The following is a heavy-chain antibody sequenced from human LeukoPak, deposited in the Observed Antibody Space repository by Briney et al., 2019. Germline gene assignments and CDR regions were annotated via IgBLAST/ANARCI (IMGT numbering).Heavy chain of an antibody. J-gene: IGHJ6*03. D-gene: IGHD1-7*01. CDR3: ARVLTGTTSGYYYYYMDV. CDR2: RYDGSNK. CDR1: AFTFRTYG. V-gene: IGHV3-30*02. Sequence: GGSLRLSCATSAFTFRTYGMHWVRQAPGKGLEWVAIRYDGSNKYYADSVKGRFTISRGNAKNSLYLQMNSLRAEDTAVYYCARVLTGTTSGYYYYYMDVWGKGTTVTVSS.